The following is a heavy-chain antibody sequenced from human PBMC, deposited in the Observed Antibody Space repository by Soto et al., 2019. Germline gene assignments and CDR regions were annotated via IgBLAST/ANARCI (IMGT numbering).Heavy chain of an antibody. Sequence: PGGSLRVSCAASGLTFSSYGRHWVRQAPGKGLEWVAVIWYDGSNKYYADSVKGRFTISRDNSKNTLYLQMNSLRAEDTAVYYYAKGHSRGWYHFDSWGQGTLVTVSS. J-gene: IGHJ4*02. D-gene: IGHD6-19*01. CDR3: AKGHSRGWYHFDS. CDR1: GLTFSSYG. V-gene: IGHV3-30*02. CDR2: IWYDGSNK.